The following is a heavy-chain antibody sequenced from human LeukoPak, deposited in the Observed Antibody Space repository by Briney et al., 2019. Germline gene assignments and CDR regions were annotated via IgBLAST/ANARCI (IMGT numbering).Heavy chain of an antibody. CDR1: GGTFSSYA. D-gene: IGHD2-21*01. J-gene: IGHJ4*02. CDR2: INPNSGGT. CDR3: ARGRGVIANDY. Sequence: ASVKVSCKASGGTFSSYAISWVRQAPGQGLEWMGWINPNSGGTNYAQKFQGRVTMTRDTSISTAYMELSRLRSDDTAVYYCARGRGVIANDYWGQGTLVTVSS. V-gene: IGHV1-2*02.